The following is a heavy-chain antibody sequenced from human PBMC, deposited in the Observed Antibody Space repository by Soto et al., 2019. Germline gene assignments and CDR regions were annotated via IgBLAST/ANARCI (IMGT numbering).Heavy chain of an antibody. CDR2: IYYSGST. CDR1: GGSISSYY. CDR3: ARQNRYSSSWFGFDY. Sequence: QVQLQESGPGLVKPSETLSLTCTVSGGSISSYYWSWIRQPPGKGLEWIGYIYYSGSTNYNPSLKSRVTITVDTSKNKSSLKLSSVTAADTAVYYCARQNRYSSSWFGFDYWGQGTLVTVSS. J-gene: IGHJ4*02. D-gene: IGHD6-13*01. V-gene: IGHV4-59*01.